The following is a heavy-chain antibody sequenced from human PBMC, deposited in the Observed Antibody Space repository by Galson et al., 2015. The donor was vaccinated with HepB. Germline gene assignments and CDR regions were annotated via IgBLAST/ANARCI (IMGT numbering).Heavy chain of an antibody. D-gene: IGHD5-24*01. CDR2: ISSSSSTI. CDR3: ARVMGWLQLGGDDAFDI. J-gene: IGHJ3*02. V-gene: IGHV3-48*01. CDR1: GFTFSSYS. Sequence: SLRLSCAASGFTFSSYSMNWVRQAPGKGLEWVSYISSSSSTIYYADSVKGRFTISRDNAKNSLYLQMNSLRAEDTAVYYCARVMGWLQLGGDDAFDIWGQGTMVTVSS.